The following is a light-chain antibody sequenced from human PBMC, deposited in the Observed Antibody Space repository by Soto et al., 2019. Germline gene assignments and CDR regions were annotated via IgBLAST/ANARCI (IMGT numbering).Light chain of an antibody. V-gene: IGKV1-39*01. CDR3: QKSYSTPIT. Sequence: DVQMTRCPSSLSASVGDRVTITCRASQSISNYFNWYQQKPGKAPKLLIYSASSLESGVPSRFSGSGSGTDFTLTITSLQPEDFATYYCQKSYSTPITFGQGTRLEIK. CDR1: QSISNY. J-gene: IGKJ5*01. CDR2: SAS.